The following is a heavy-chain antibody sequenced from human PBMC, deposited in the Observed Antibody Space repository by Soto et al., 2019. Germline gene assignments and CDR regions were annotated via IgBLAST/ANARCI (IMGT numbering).Heavy chain of an antibody. Sequence: SETLSLTCIVSGGSISSSIYYWGWIRQPPGKGLEWIGSMYYSGSTYYNPSLKSRVTISVDTSKNKFSLKLSSVTAADTAVFYCARHRARKWFDPWGQG. J-gene: IGHJ5*02. CDR3: ARHRARKWFDP. D-gene: IGHD6-6*01. V-gene: IGHV4-39*01. CDR2: MYYSGST. CDR1: GGSISSSIYY.